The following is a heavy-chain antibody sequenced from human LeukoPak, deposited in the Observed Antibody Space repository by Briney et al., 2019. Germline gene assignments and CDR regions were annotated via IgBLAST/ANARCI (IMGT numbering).Heavy chain of an antibody. J-gene: IGHJ6*02. CDR3: ARVRQQLVLWYYGMDV. CDR1: GFTLSSYA. Sequence: PGGSLRLSCAASGFTLSSYAMHWVRQAPGKGLEWVAVISYDGSNKYYADSVKGRFTISRDNSKNTLYLQMNSLRAEDTAVYYCARVRQQLVLWYYGMDVWGQGTTVTVSS. CDR2: ISYDGSNK. D-gene: IGHD6-13*01. V-gene: IGHV3-30-3*01.